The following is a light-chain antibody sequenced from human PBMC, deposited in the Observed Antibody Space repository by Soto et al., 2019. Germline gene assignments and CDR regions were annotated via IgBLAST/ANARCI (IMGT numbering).Light chain of an antibody. CDR3: QQYDLYPWT. Sequence: DLQMTPSPSTLSASVGDRVTITCRASQSISSWLAWYQQRPGKAPKLLIYTASSLESGVPSRFSGSGSGTEFTLTISSLQPADFATYYCQQYDLYPWTFGQGTKVEI. CDR2: TAS. CDR1: QSISSW. V-gene: IGKV1-5*03. J-gene: IGKJ1*01.